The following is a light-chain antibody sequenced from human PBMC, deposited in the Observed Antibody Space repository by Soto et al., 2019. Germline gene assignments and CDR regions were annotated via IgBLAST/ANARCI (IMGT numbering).Light chain of an antibody. Sequence: QSALTQPASVSGSRGQSITISCTGTSSDVAIYNHVSWYQHHPGKAPKIIIYELTNRPSGVPDRFSGSRSGSTASLTISGLQAEDDADYYCCFFGGNSYVFGTGTKVTVL. J-gene: IGLJ1*01. CDR3: CFFGGNSYV. CDR2: ELT. V-gene: IGLV2-14*01. CDR1: SSDVAIYNH.